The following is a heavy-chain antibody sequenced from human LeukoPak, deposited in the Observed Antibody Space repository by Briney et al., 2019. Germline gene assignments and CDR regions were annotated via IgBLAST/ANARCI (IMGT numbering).Heavy chain of an antibody. Sequence: SGGSLRLSCVSSGFTFSRYWMSWVRQAPGKGLEWVANINKDGSEKHYVDSVKGRSSISRDNTKNSLSLQINSLRVDDTALYYCARNVEGGYGDFDFWGQGTMVTVSA. J-gene: IGHJ3*01. D-gene: IGHD4-17*01. CDR1: GFTFSRYW. CDR2: INKDGSEK. V-gene: IGHV3-7*01. CDR3: ARNVEGGYGDFDF.